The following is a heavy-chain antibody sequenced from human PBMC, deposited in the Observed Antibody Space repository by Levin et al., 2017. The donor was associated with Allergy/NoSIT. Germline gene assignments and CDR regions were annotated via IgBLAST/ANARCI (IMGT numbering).Heavy chain of an antibody. CDR2: ISYDGSNK. V-gene: IGHV3-30-3*01. CDR3: ARGRPDYDSSGYYPLGY. D-gene: IGHD3-22*01. CDR1: GFTFSSYA. Sequence: GGSLRLSCAASGFTFSSYAMHWVRQAPGKGLEWVAVISYDGSNKYYADSVKGRFTISRDNSKNTLYLQMNSLRAEDTAVYYCARGRPDYDSSGYYPLGYWGQGTLVTVSS. J-gene: IGHJ4*02.